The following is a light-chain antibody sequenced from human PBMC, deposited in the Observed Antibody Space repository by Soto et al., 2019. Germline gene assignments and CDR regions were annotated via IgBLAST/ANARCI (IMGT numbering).Light chain of an antibody. J-gene: IGKJ1*01. CDR3: QQYGSSLTWT. CDR2: AAS. CDR1: QSVISNY. Sequence: EVVLTQSPGTVSLSPGERVTLSCRASQSVISNYLAWYQQRPGQAPRLLIYAASSRAAGIPDRFSASGSGIDFTLSICSLEPEDFAVYYCQQYGSSLTWTFGQGTKVDMK. V-gene: IGKV3-20*01.